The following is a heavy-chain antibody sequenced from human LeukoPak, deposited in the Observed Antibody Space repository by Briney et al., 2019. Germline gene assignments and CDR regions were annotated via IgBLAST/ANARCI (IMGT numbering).Heavy chain of an antibody. Sequence: GGSLRLSCAASGFTFINYAMRGVRPALGEGLEWVSPISGSAGSTYYAGSVNGRFTITRDNSKNTLYLQMNSLTAEDTAVYYCAMPYGSGTFDPWGQGTLVTVSS. V-gene: IGHV3-23*01. J-gene: IGHJ5*02. CDR1: GFTFINYA. CDR3: AMPYGSGTFDP. D-gene: IGHD3-10*01. CDR2: ISGSAGST.